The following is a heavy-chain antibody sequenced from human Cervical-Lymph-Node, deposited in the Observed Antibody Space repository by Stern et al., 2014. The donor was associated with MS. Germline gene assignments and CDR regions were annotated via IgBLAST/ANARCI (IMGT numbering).Heavy chain of an antibody. CDR1: GFSFSTYW. Sequence: EVQLVESGGGLVQPGGSLRLSCAASGFSFSTYWMNWARQAPGNGLEWVASINQDGSEKYYVDSVKGRFTISRDNAQNSLHLQMDTLRAEDTAVYYCARGYSYTLDVGGQGTTVTVSS. J-gene: IGHJ6*02. CDR2: INQDGSEK. V-gene: IGHV3-7*01. CDR3: ARGYSYTLDV.